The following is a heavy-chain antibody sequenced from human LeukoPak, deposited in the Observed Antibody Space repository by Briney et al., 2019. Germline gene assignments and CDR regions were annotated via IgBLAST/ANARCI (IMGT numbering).Heavy chain of an antibody. J-gene: IGHJ4*02. V-gene: IGHV4-59*01. CDR2: IYYSGST. CDR3: ARARIAAALRFFDY. D-gene: IGHD6-13*01. Sequence: SETLSLTCTVSGGSISSYYWSWIRQPPGKGLEWIGYIYYSGSTNYNPSLKSRVTISVDTSKNQFSLKLSSVTAADTAVYYCARARIAAALRFFDYWGQGTLVTVSS. CDR1: GGSISSYY.